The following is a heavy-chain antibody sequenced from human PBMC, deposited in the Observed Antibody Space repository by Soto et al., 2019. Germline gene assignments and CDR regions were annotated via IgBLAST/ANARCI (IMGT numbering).Heavy chain of an antibody. CDR2: IYYNGST. D-gene: IGHD2-15*01. CDR1: GGSVSSRSYF. CDR3: ARQRVVPATPTNWFDP. J-gene: IGHJ5*02. V-gene: IGHV4-39*01. Sequence: SETLSLTCTVSGGSVSSRSYFWGWIRQPPGKGLEWIGTIYYNGSTYYNPSLKSRVTLSVDTSKNQFSLKLTSVTASDTAVYYCARQRVVPATPTNWFDPWGQGTLVTVSS.